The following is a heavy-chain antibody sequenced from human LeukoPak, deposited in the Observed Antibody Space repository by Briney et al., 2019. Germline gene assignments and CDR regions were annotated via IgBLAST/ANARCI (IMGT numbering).Heavy chain of an antibody. CDR2: IYPGDSDT. CDR3: VRRLFQFNGMDV. J-gene: IGHJ6*02. Sequence: GESLQISCQGSGYSFTSYWIGWVRQMPGKGLEWMGIIYPGDSDTRYSPSFQGQVTISADESITTAYLQRSSLKASDTAMYYCVRRLFQFNGMDVWGQGTTVTVSS. V-gene: IGHV5-51*01. D-gene: IGHD5-24*01. CDR1: GYSFTSYW.